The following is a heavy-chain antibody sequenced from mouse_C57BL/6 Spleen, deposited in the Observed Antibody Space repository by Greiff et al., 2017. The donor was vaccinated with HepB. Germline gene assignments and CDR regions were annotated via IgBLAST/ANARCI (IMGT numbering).Heavy chain of an antibody. Sequence: QVQLQQSGAELVRPGTSVKMSCKASGYTFTNYWIGWVKQRPGHGLEWIGDIYPGGGYTNYNEKFKGKATLTADKSSSTAYMQFSSLTSEDAAVYYCASSYGSSVGAFDYWGQGTTLTVSS. CDR3: ASSYGSSVGAFDY. D-gene: IGHD1-1*01. V-gene: IGHV1-63*01. CDR2: IYPGGGYT. J-gene: IGHJ2*01. CDR1: GYTFTNYW.